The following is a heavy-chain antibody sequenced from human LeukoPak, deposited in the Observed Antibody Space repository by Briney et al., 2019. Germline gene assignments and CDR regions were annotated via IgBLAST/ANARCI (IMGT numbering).Heavy chain of an antibody. J-gene: IGHJ4*02. CDR2: INADGSST. CDR1: GFTFSTYW. CDR3: ARDRGHTFDY. Sequence: TGGSLRLSCAASGFTFSTYWMHWVRQGPGKGLVWVSLINADGSSTTYADSVKGRFTISRDNAKSTLYLQMNSLRAEDTAVYYCARDRGHTFDYWGQGTLVTVSS. V-gene: IGHV3-74*01.